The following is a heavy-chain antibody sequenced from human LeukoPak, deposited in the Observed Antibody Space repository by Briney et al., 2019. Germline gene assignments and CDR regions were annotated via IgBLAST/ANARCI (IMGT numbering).Heavy chain of an antibody. CDR3: ARDECGGDCPLDV. CDR2: ISYDGSNK. D-gene: IGHD2-21*02. Sequence: PGGSLRLSCAASGFTFSSYAMHWVRQAPGKGLEGVAVISYDGSNKYYADSVKGRFTISRDNSKNTLYLQMNSLRAEDTAVYYCARDECGGDCPLDVWGQGTTVTVSS. CDR1: GFTFSSYA. V-gene: IGHV3-30-3*01. J-gene: IGHJ6*02.